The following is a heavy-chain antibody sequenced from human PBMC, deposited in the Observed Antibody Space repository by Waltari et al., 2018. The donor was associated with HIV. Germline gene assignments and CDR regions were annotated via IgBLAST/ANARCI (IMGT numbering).Heavy chain of an antibody. D-gene: IGHD4-17*01. CDR1: GYTFTSYD. J-gene: IGHJ4*02. CDR2: MNPNSGNT. Sequence: QVQLVQSGAEVKKPGASVKVSCKASGYTFTSYDINWVRQATGQGLEWMGWMNPNSGNTGYAQKFQGRVTMTRNTSISTAYMELSSLRSEDTAVYYCARGPPGLYGDGDFGNYWGQGTLVTVSS. CDR3: ARGPPGLYGDGDFGNY. V-gene: IGHV1-8*01.